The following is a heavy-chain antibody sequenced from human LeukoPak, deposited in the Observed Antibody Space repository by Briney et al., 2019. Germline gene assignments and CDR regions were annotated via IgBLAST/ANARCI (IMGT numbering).Heavy chain of an antibody. CDR2: INPNSGGT. CDR1: GYNFTCYY. V-gene: IGHV1-2*02. Sequence: ASVKVSCKASGYNFTCYYIHWVRQAPGQGLEWMGWINPNSGGTKYAQKFQGRVTMTRDTSISTAYMELSRLTSDVTAVFYCARVLRDWYFDLWGRGTLVTVSS. J-gene: IGHJ2*01. CDR3: ARVLRDWYFDL.